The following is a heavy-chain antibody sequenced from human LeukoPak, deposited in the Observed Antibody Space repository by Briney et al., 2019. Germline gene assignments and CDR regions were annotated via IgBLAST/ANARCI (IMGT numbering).Heavy chain of an antibody. D-gene: IGHD2-8*02. CDR2: IFARGGT. CDR3: ATLGYCTGGDCYQDDF. J-gene: IGHJ4*02. Sequence: SETLSLTCTVSGASFRSYYWNWIRQPPGKGLEWIGYIFARGGTSYNPSLKSRATTLIDTSKNQFSLSLTSVTAADTAVYYCATLGYCTGGDCYQDDFWGQGTLVTVSS. V-gene: IGHV4-59*01. CDR1: GASFRSYY.